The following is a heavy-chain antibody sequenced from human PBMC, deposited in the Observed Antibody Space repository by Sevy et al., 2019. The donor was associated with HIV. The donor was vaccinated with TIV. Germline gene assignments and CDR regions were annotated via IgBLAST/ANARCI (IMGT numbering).Heavy chain of an antibody. CDR2: IRPDGSDK. J-gene: IGHJ4*02. D-gene: IGHD3-16*01. CDR3: ARGGGLDC. Sequence: GGSLRLSCAASGFTFSPYWMTWVRQAPGKGLEWVANIRPDGSDKYYVDSVKGRFTISRDNAKNSLYLQMNSLRPDDTAMYYCARGGGLDCWGQGALVTVSS. CDR1: GFTFSPYW. V-gene: IGHV3-7*01.